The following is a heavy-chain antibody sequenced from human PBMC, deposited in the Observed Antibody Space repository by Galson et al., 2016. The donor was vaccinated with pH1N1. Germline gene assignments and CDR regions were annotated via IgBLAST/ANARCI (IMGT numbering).Heavy chain of an antibody. Sequence: SLRLSCAASGFTFSNAWMSWVRQTPGKGLEWVGRIKSKSDGGTTHYAAPVKDRFIISRDDSKNTLYLQMNSLKTEDTAVYYCTREGGTTGGAFEIWGQGTMVTFSS. CDR2: IKSKSDGGTT. J-gene: IGHJ3*02. CDR3: TREGGTTGGAFEI. CDR1: GFTFSNAW. D-gene: IGHD1-1*01. V-gene: IGHV3-15*01.